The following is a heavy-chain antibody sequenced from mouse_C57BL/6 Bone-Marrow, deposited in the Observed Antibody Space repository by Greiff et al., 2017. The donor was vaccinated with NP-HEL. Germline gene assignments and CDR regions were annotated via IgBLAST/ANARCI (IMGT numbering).Heavy chain of an antibody. J-gene: IGHJ1*03. V-gene: IGHV1-19*01. CDR2: INPYNGGT. CDR3: ARGGVTGTLYWYFDV. D-gene: IGHD4-1*01. CDR1: GYTFTDYY. Sequence: EVQRVESGPVLVKPGASVKMSCKAFGYTFTDYYMNWVKQSHGKSLEWIGVINPYNGGTSYNQKFKGKATLTVDKSSSTAYMELNSLTSEDSAVYYCARGGVTGTLYWYFDVWGTGTTVTVSS.